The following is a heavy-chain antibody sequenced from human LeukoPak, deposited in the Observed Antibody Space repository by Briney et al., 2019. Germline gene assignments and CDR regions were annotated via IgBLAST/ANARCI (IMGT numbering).Heavy chain of an antibody. J-gene: IGHJ4*02. CDR3: ATPGATTRGVFDY. V-gene: IGHV3-23*01. D-gene: IGHD1-26*01. CDR1: GVTCSSYA. Sequence: GGSLRLSWAASGVTCSSYAMSWGRQAPGKGLEWVSAISGSGCSTYYADSVKGRFTISRDNSKNTLYLQMNSLRAEDAAVYYCATPGATTRGVFDYWGQGTLVTVSS. CDR2: ISGSGCST.